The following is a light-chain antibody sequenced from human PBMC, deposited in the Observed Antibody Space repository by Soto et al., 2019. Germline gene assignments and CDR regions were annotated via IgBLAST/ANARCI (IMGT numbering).Light chain of an antibody. Sequence: VCRLGPVCMSLWPGERDNISCRASQSFRGLLAWYQQKPGQAPRLLIYDAYNRATGIPPRFSGSGSGTDFTLTIRNLEPEDSAVYYCPLRRMWPITFGQGRRLEIK. CDR2: DAY. J-gene: IGKJ5*01. CDR1: QSFRGL. CDR3: PLRRMWPIT. V-gene: IGKV3-11*01.